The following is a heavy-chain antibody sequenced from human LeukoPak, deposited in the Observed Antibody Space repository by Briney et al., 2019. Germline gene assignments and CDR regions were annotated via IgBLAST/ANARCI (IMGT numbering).Heavy chain of an antibody. CDR2: ISYDGSNK. J-gene: IGHJ6*03. D-gene: IGHD5-18*01. Sequence: GGSLRLSCAASGFTFSSYAMHWVRQAPGKGVEWVAVISYDGSNKYYADSVKGRFTISRDNSKNTLYLQMNSLRAEDTAVYYCVRAQGQWIQLPAYYYMDVWGKGTTVTISS. CDR1: GFTFSSYA. CDR3: VRAQGQWIQLPAYYYMDV. V-gene: IGHV3-30*04.